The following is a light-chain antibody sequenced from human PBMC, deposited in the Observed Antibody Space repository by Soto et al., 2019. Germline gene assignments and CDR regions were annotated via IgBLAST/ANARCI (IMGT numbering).Light chain of an antibody. CDR2: DVS. CDR1: SSDVGGYNY. V-gene: IGLV2-14*01. CDR3: SSYTSSGTLVV. J-gene: IGLJ2*01. Sequence: QSALTQPASVSGSPGQSLTISCTGTSSDVGGYNYVSWYQQHPGKAPKLMIYDVSNRPSGVSNRFSGSKSGNTASLTISGLQAEDEADYYCSSYTSSGTLVVFGGGTKLTVL.